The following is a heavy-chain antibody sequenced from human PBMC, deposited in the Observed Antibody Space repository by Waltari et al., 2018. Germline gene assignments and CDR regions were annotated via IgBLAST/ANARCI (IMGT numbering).Heavy chain of an antibody. J-gene: IGHJ4*02. V-gene: IGHV3-66*04. CDR3: ARPVGNGWVAS. CDR1: GFTVRGDY. Sequence: EVQLVESGGVLVQPGASLRLSCAVSGFTVRGDYFSWVRQAPGEGLDFVSGIQDGGYTHYADSVKGRFLNSRDSSKNTVYLQMNSLRAEDTAVYYCARPVGNGWVASWGRGTLVTVSS. D-gene: IGHD6-19*01. CDR2: IQDGGYT.